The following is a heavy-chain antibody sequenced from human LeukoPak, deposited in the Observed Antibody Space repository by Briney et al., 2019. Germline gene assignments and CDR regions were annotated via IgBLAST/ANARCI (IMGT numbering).Heavy chain of an antibody. CDR1: GGSISSYY. Sequence: SETLSLTCTVSGGSISSYYWSWIRQPPGKGLEWIGYIYYSGSTNYNPSLKSRVTISVDTSKNQFSLKLSSVTAADTAVYYCARVDYYGSGGYSPFGMDVWGQGTTVTVSS. J-gene: IGHJ6*02. D-gene: IGHD3-10*01. V-gene: IGHV4-59*01. CDR3: ARVDYYGSGGYSPFGMDV. CDR2: IYYSGST.